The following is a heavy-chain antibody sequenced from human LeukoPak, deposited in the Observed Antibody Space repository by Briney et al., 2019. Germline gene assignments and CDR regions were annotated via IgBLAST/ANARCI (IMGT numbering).Heavy chain of an antibody. CDR3: ARAGSGWSFDY. CDR1: GVSISSYY. Sequence: SETLSLTCTVSGVSISSYYWTWIRQPPGKGLEWIGYNSYSGNTNYNASLRSRVTISLDMSKNQFSLNLISVTAADTAVYYCARAGSGWSFDYWGRGTLVTISS. CDR2: NSYSGNT. J-gene: IGHJ4*02. V-gene: IGHV4-59*01. D-gene: IGHD6-19*01.